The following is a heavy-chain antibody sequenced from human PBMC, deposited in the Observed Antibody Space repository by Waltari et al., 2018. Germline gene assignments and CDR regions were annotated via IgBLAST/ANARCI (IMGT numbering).Heavy chain of an antibody. CDR2: INAGNGNT. CDR3: ARERSIAAPNWFDP. CDR1: GYTFTSYA. V-gene: IGHV1-3*01. D-gene: IGHD6-25*01. Sequence: QVQLVQSGAEVKKPGASVQGSCKASGYTFTSYAMHWVRQAPGQRLEWMGWINAGNGNTKYSQKFQGRVTITRDTSASTAYMELSSLRSEDTAVYYCARERSIAAPNWFDPWGQGTLVTVSS. J-gene: IGHJ5*02.